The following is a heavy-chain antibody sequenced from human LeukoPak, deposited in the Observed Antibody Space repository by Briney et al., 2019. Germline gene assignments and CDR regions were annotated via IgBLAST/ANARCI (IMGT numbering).Heavy chain of an antibody. CDR2: IIPIFATA. CDR3: ARDGGTMVRGVTSSPGRYYYYYMDV. V-gene: IGHV1-69*13. J-gene: IGHJ6*03. CDR1: GGTFSSYA. D-gene: IGHD3-10*01. Sequence: SVKVSCKASGGTFSSYAISWVRQAPGQGLEWMGGIIPIFATANYAQKFQGRVTITADESTSTAYMELSSLRSEDTAVYYCARDGGTMVRGVTSSPGRYYYYYMDVWGKGTTVTVSS.